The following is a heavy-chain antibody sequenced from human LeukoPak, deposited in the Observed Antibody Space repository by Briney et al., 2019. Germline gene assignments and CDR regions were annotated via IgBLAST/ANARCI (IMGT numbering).Heavy chain of an antibody. CDR2: INPNSGGT. D-gene: IGHD4-23*01. V-gene: IGHV1-2*06. J-gene: IGHJ4*02. CDR1: GYTFTGYY. Sequence: ASVKVSCKASGYTFTGYYMHWVRQAPGQGLEWMGRINPNSGGTNYAQKFQGRVTITADESTSTAYMELSSLRSEDTAVYYCARAGEYGGNSGPGFDYWGQGTLVTVSS. CDR3: ARAGEYGGNSGPGFDY.